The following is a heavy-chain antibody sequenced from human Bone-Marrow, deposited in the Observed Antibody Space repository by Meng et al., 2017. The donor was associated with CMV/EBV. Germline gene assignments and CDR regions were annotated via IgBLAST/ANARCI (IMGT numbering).Heavy chain of an antibody. CDR2: INSDGSST. Sequence: GGSLRLSCAASGFTFSTYWMHWVRQAPGKGLVWVSRINSDGSSTSYADSVKGRFTISRDNAKNTLYLQMNSLRAEDTAVYYCTRDLPSYYYGSGSYSGGMDVWGQGTTVTFYS. CDR1: GFTFSTYW. J-gene: IGHJ6*02. V-gene: IGHV3-74*01. CDR3: TRDLPSYYYGSGSYSGGMDV. D-gene: IGHD3-10*01.